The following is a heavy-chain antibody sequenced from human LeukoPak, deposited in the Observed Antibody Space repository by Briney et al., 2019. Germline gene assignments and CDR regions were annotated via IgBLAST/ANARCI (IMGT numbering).Heavy chain of an antibody. CDR3: ARDQNTIFDYGMDV. CDR2: ISYDGSNK. Sequence: GRSLRLSCAASGFTFSSYAMHWVRQAPGKGLEWVAVISYDGSNKYYADSVKGRFTISRDNSKNTLYLQMNSLRAEDTAVCYCARDQNTIFDYGMDVWGQGTTVTVSS. J-gene: IGHJ6*02. V-gene: IGHV3-30-3*01. D-gene: IGHD3-3*01. CDR1: GFTFSSYA.